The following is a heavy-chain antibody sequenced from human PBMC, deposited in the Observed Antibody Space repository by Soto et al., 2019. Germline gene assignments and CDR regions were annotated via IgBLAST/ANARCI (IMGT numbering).Heavy chain of an antibody. D-gene: IGHD3-9*01. J-gene: IGHJ5*02. Sequence: TGGSLRLSCAASGFTFSSYAMSWVRQAPGKGLEWVSAISGSGGSTYYADSVKGRFTISRDNSKNTLYLQMNSLRAEDTAVYYCAKDITYYDILTGPYNWFDPWGQGNLVTGSS. CDR1: GFTFSSYA. V-gene: IGHV3-23*01. CDR2: ISGSGGST. CDR3: AKDITYYDILTGPYNWFDP.